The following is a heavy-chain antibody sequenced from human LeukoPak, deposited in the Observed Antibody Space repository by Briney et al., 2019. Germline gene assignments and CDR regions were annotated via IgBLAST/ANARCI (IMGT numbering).Heavy chain of an antibody. V-gene: IGHV1-46*01. Sequence: ASVTVSCKTSGYTFTRYYMQWVRQAPGHGLEWMGIINTISWATDYAHKFQGRVTMTSDTSTSTVYMELSSLRSEDTAMYYCARLPYRDGVAQDYWGQGTLVTVSP. CDR1: GYTFTRYY. D-gene: IGHD3-16*02. CDR2: INTISWAT. J-gene: IGHJ4*02. CDR3: ARLPYRDGVAQDY.